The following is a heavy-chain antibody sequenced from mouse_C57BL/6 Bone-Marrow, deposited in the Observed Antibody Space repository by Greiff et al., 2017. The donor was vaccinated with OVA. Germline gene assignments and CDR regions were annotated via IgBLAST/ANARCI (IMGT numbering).Heavy chain of an antibody. J-gene: IGHJ4*01. CDR2: IDPENGDT. V-gene: IGHV14-4*01. CDR1: GFNIKDDY. D-gene: IGHD1-1*01. CDR3: TKTSIYYYGSSRYYAMDY. Sequence: VQLQQSGAELVRPGASVTLSCTASGFNIKDDYMHWVKQRPEQGLEWIGWIDPENGDTEYASKFQGKATITADTSSNTAYLQLSSLTSEDTAVYYCTKTSIYYYGSSRYYAMDYWGQGTSVTVSS.